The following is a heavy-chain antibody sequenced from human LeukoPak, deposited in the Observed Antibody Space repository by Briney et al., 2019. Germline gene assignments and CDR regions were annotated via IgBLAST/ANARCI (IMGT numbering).Heavy chain of an antibody. D-gene: IGHD3-9*01. J-gene: IGHJ4*02. CDR1: GGSISSGGYY. Sequence: PSETLSLTCTVSGGSISSGGYYWSWIRQHPGKGLEWIGYIYYSGSTYYNPSLKSRVTISVDTSKNQFSLKLSSETAADTAVYYCARVGVNYDILTGYLYYFDYWGQGTLVTVSS. CDR2: IYYSGST. CDR3: ARVGVNYDILTGYLYYFDY. V-gene: IGHV4-31*03.